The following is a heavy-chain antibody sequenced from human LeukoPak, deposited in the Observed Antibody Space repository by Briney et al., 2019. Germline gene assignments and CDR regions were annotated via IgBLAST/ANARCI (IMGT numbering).Heavy chain of an antibody. V-gene: IGHV3-48*02. J-gene: IGHJ4*02. CDR3: ARDQRFAFDY. CDR1: GFTFTDYP. Sequence: GGSLRLSCAASGFTFTDYPMNWVRQAPGRGLEWVANIRTSTASAYNTNSADSVQGRVIISRDDAKKTLYLHMNGLRDDDTAVYYCARDQRFAFDYWGQGILVTVSS. CDR2: IRTSTASAYNT. D-gene: IGHD3-16*01.